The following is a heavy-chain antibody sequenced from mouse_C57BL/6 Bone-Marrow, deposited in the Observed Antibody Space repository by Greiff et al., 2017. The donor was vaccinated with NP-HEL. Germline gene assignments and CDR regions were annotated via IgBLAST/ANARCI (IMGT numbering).Heavy chain of an antibody. Sequence: EVQLQQSGAELVRPGASVKLSCTASGFNIKDDYMHWVKQRPEQGLEWIGWFDPDNGDTEYASKFQGKATLTADTSSNTAYLKLSSLPSEDTAVYYSTTMDYDRFSFAYWGQGTLVTVSA. J-gene: IGHJ3*01. V-gene: IGHV14-4*01. D-gene: IGHD2-4*01. CDR2: FDPDNGDT. CDR3: TTMDYDRFSFAY. CDR1: GFNIKDDY.